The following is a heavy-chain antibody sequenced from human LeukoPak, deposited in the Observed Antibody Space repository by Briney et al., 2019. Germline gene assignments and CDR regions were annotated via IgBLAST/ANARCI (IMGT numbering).Heavy chain of an antibody. Sequence: SDTLSLTCTVSGYSISSGYYWGWIRQPPGKGLEWIGSIYHSGRTYYNPSLKSRVTISVDTSKKQFSLKLSSVTAADTAVYYCARGAAFDIWGQGTMVTVSS. CDR2: IYHSGRT. J-gene: IGHJ3*02. CDR1: GYSISSGYY. CDR3: ARGAAFDI. V-gene: IGHV4-38-2*02.